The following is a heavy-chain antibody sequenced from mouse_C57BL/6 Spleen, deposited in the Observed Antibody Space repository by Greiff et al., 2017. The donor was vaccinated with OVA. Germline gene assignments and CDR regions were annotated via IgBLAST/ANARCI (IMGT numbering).Heavy chain of an antibody. CDR1: GYAFSSSW. V-gene: IGHV1-82*01. CDR3: ARCGYDGYYPVAY. J-gene: IGHJ3*01. D-gene: IGHD2-3*01. Sequence: VQLQQSGPELVKPGASVKISCKASGYAFSSSWMNWVKQRPGKGLEWIGRIYPGDGDTNYNGKFKGKATLTADKSSSTAYMQLSSLTSEDSAVYFCARCGYDGYYPVAYWGQGTLVTVSA. CDR2: IYPGDGDT.